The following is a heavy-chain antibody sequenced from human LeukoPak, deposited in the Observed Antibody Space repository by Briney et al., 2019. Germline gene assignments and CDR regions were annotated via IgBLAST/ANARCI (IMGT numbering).Heavy chain of an antibody. CDR1: GYTFTRYD. Sequence: GASVKVSCKASGYTFTRYDINQERQATGQGPEWMGWMNPNSGNTGYAQKFRGRVSITRNTSISTAYMELSSLVSEDTVVYYCARLGELSSDDYWGQGTLVTVSS. V-gene: IGHV1-8*03. D-gene: IGHD3-16*02. CDR2: MNPNSGNT. J-gene: IGHJ4*02. CDR3: ARLGELSSDDY.